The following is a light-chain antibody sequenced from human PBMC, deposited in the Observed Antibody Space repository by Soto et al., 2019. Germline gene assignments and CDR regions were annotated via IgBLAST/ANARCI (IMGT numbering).Light chain of an antibody. CDR2: EVS. Sequence: QSVLTQPPSASGSPGQSGTISCTGTSSDVGGYNYVSWYQQHPGNAPKLMIYEVSKRPSGVPDRFSGSKSGNTASLTVSGLQDEDEADYYCSSYAGSNNNVFGTGTRSPS. CDR1: SSDVGGYNY. J-gene: IGLJ1*01. CDR3: SSYAGSNNNV. V-gene: IGLV2-8*01.